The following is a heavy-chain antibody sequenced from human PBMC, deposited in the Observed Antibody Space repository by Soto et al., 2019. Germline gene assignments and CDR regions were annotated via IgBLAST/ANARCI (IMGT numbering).Heavy chain of an antibody. D-gene: IGHD2-8*01. CDR3: ARDGGASTLMARAHDHYKYYGMDV. V-gene: IGHV3-53*01. Sequence: EVQVVESGGDLIQPGGSLRLSCGASGFTVSGNSLSWVRQAPGKGLEWVSYIYIDGNTYYADSVRGRFTISRDNSKNTLYLQMNNLRAEDTAVYHCARDGGASTLMARAHDHYKYYGMDVWGQGTTVTVSS. CDR1: GFTVSGNS. J-gene: IGHJ6*01. CDR2: IYIDGNT.